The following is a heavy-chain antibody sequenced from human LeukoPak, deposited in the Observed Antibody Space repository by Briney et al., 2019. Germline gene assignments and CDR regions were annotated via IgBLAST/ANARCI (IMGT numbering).Heavy chain of an antibody. CDR3: ARDVEGGTFDI. CDR2: IGGSGIST. D-gene: IGHD3-16*01. CDR1: GFTFSTYA. J-gene: IGHJ3*02. V-gene: IGHV3-23*01. Sequence: GGSLRLSCAASGFTFSTYAMSWVRQAPRKGLEWVSTIGGSGISTYYADSVKGRFTISRDNAKNSLFLEMSSLRADDTAVYFCARDVEGGTFDIWGQGTTVTVSS.